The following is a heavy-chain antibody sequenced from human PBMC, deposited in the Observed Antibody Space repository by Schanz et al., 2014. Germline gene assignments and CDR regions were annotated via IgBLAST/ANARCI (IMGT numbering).Heavy chain of an antibody. V-gene: IGHV4-30-2*03. CDR1: GGSISSGGYS. Sequence: QVQLQESGPGLVKPSQTLSLTCAVSGGSISSGGYSWNWIRQPPGKGLEWIGSIYYSGSTYYNASLRSRVPITEAPPKTQSPLKLNSVTAADSAVYYCARLWGGWRIPDYWGQGTLVTVSS. CDR3: ARLWGGWRIPDY. D-gene: IGHD6-19*01. CDR2: IYYSGST. J-gene: IGHJ4*02.